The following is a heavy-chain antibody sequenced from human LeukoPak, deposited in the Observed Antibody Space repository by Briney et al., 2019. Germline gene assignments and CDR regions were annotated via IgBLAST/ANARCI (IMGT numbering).Heavy chain of an antibody. J-gene: IGHJ5*02. V-gene: IGHV1-46*01. D-gene: IGHD2-8*02. CDR3: ARTLADAGANH. CDR2: INPSGDTV. CDR1: GYTFINYY. Sequence: ASVEVSCKASGYTFINYYIHWVRQAPGQGLEWMGRINPSGDTVNYAQKFQDRVTMTRDTATNTVYLDLSSLRSDDTAIYYCARTLADAGANHWGQGTLVTVSS.